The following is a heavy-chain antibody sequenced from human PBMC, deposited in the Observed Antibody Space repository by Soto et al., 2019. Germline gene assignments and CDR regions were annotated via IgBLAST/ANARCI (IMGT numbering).Heavy chain of an antibody. D-gene: IGHD3-22*01. CDR1: GGSISSSSYY. J-gene: IGHJ4*02. V-gene: IGHV4-39*01. CDR2: IYYSGST. Sequence: SETLSLTCTVSGGSISSSSYYWGWIRQPPGKGLEWIGSIYYSGSTYYNPSLKSRVTISVDTSKNQFSLKLSSVTAADTAVYYCARSIKSSGYYPVCRNFDYWGQGTLVTVSS. CDR3: ARSIKSSGYYPVCRNFDY.